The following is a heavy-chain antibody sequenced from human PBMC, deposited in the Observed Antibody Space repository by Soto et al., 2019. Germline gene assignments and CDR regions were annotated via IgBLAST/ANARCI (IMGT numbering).Heavy chain of an antibody. D-gene: IGHD2-8*01. CDR3: AKDTAPGFYDANGHLDY. CDR2: INWDSGDI. V-gene: IGHV3-9*01. Sequence: VQLVESGGGLVQPGGSRRLSCVVSGISFDDYAMHGVRQVPGKGLDGVAGINWDSGDIGYADSEKGRFTISRDNPKNPLYLQMNSLKTEDTALYYCAKDTAPGFYDANGHLDYWGQGTPVTVSS. J-gene: IGHJ4*02. CDR1: GISFDDYA.